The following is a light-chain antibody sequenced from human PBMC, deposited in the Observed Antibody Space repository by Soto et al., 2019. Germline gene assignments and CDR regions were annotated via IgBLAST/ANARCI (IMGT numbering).Light chain of an antibody. CDR2: NNN. CDR3: AAWHDSLNGPV. V-gene: IGLV1-44*01. CDR1: SSNIGSNT. Sequence: QSVLTQPPSASGTPGQRVTISCSGSSSNIGSNTVNWYQQLPGTAPKLLIYNNNQRPSGVPDRFSGSKSGTSASLAISGLQSEDEADYYCAAWHDSLNGPVFGGGTKVTVL. J-gene: IGLJ3*02.